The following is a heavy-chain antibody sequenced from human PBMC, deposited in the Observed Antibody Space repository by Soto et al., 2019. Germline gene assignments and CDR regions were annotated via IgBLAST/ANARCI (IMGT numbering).Heavy chain of an antibody. CDR1: GFTFSNYG. J-gene: IGHJ1*01. CDR2: ISGSGGST. CDR3: AKDSPVGVPLLRDLHD. Sequence: GGSLRLSCAASGFTFSNYGMSWVRQAPGKGLEWISVISGSGGSTYYADSVKGRFTLSRDNSKNTVYLQMNSLRAEDTAVYYCAKDSPVGVPLLRDLHDWGQGTLVTVSS. D-gene: IGHD2-15*01. V-gene: IGHV3-23*01.